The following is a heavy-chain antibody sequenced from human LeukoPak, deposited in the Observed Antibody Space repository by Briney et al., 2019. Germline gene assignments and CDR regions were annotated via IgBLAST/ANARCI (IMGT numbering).Heavy chain of an antibody. CDR3: ARDRISWYFDY. V-gene: IGHV4-39*07. CDR1: GGSISSSSYY. CDR2: INHSGST. D-gene: IGHD1-1*01. J-gene: IGHJ4*02. Sequence: SETLSLTCTVSGGSISSSSYYWGWIRQPPGKGLEWIGEINHSGSTNYNPSLKSRVTISVDTSKNQFSLKLNSVTPEDTAVYYCARDRISWYFDYWGQGTLVTVSS.